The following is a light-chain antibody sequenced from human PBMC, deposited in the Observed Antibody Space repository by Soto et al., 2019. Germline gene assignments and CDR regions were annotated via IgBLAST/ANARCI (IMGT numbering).Light chain of an antibody. V-gene: IGLV2-14*01. Sequence: QSALTQPASVSGPPGQSITISCTGTSSDVGGYNYVSWYQNNPGKAPKLKIYEVSNRPSGVSNRFSGSKSGNTASLTISGLQAEDEADYYCSSYTSSSRYVFGTGTKVTVL. CDR3: SSYTSSSRYV. CDR1: SSDVGGYNY. J-gene: IGLJ1*01. CDR2: EVS.